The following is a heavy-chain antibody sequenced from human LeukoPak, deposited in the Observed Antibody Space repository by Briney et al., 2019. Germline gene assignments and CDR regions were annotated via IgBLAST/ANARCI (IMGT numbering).Heavy chain of an antibody. V-gene: IGHV1-69*13. CDR3: ARSYSGSYYREAYFDY. CDR2: IIPIFGTA. Sequence: GASVKVSCKASGYTFTGYYMHWARQAPGQGLEWMGGIIPIFGTANYAQKFQGRVTITADESTSTAYMELSSLRSEDTAVYYCARSYSGSYYREAYFDYWGQGTLVTVSS. J-gene: IGHJ4*02. D-gene: IGHD1-26*01. CDR1: GYTFTGYY.